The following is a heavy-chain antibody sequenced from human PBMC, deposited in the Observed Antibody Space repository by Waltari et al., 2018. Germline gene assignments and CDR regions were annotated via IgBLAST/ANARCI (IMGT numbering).Heavy chain of an antibody. CDR3: ARQYCSSTSCYKAGRGYFDY. V-gene: IGHV1-69*13. J-gene: IGHJ4*02. CDR1: GVTFSSYA. Sequence: QVQLVQSGAEVKKPGSSVKFSCKASGVTFSSYAISWVRQAPGQGLEWMGRIILDFGTASYAQKFPGRVTITADNCTSTAYMELSSLRSEETAVYYCARQYCSSTSCYKAGRGYFDYWGQGTLVTVSS. CDR2: IILDFGTA. D-gene: IGHD2-2*02.